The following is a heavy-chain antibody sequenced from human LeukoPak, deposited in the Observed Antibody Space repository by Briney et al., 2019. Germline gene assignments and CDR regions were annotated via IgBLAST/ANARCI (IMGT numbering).Heavy chain of an antibody. CDR1: GYTLTELS. CDR2: FDPEDGET. D-gene: IGHD2-2*01. Sequence: APVKVSCKVSGYTLTELSMHWVRQAHGQGLEWMGGFDPEDGETIYAQKFQGRVTMTEDTSTDTAYMELSSLRSEDTAVYYCATGGIQLNPQNWFDPWGQGTLVTVSS. V-gene: IGHV1-24*01. CDR3: ATGGIQLNPQNWFDP. J-gene: IGHJ5*02.